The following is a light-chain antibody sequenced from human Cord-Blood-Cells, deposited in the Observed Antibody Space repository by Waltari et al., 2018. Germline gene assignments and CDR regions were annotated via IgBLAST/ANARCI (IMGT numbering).Light chain of an antibody. Sequence: DIQMTQSTHSLSASVGDTVTITCRAGQSISSYFNWYQQKQGKAPKLLIYAVSSLQSGVPSGISGSRSSADFTLTISSLQPEDVVAYYCRQSYSTRPITFGGGTKVEIK. V-gene: IGKV1-39*01. CDR1: QSISSY. J-gene: IGKJ4*01. CDR3: RQSYSTRPIT. CDR2: AVS.